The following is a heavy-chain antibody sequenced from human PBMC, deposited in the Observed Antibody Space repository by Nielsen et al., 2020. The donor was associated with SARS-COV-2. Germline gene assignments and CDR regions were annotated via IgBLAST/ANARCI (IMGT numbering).Heavy chain of an antibody. CDR3: ARLGNAAWYFDL. J-gene: IGHJ2*01. CDR2: IKQDGSEK. Sequence: GGSLRLSCAASGFTFSSYWMNWVRQAPGKGLEWVANIKQDGSEKYYGDSVKGRFTISRDNAKNSLYLQMNSLRAEDTAVYYCARLGNAAWYFDLWGRGTLVTVSS. D-gene: IGHD4-23*01. CDR1: GFTFSSYW. V-gene: IGHV3-7*03.